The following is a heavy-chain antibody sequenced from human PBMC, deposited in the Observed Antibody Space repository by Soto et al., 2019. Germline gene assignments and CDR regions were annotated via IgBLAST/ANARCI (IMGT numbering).Heavy chain of an antibody. CDR1: GYSFTSYA. J-gene: IGHJ4*02. V-gene: IGHV1-3*01. Sequence: QVQLAQSGAEVRKPGASVKVSCKSSGYSFTSYAMHWVRQAPGQRLEWMGWINADNGKTKYSQKFQGRVTITRETSASTAYMELSSLRSEDTDVYYCARDRAFSSTWSYFDYWGQGTLVTVSS. CDR3: ARDRAFSSTWSYFDY. D-gene: IGHD6-13*01. CDR2: INADNGKT.